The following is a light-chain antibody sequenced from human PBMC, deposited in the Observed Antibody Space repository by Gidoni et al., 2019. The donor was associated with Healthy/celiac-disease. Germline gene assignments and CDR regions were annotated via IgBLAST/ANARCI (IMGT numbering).Light chain of an antibody. V-gene: IGKV3-11*01. CDR3: QQRSNWVFT. Sequence: ELVFKQSPATLSLSPGERATLSCRASQSVTSYIAWYQQKPGQAPRLLIYDASNRATGIPARFSGSGSGTDFTLTISSLEPEDFAVYYCQQRSNWVFTFGPGTKVDIK. CDR2: DAS. J-gene: IGKJ3*01. CDR1: QSVTSY.